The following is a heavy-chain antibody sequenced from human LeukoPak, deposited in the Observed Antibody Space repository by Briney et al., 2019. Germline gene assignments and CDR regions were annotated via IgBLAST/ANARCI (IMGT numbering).Heavy chain of an antibody. D-gene: IGHD3-22*01. CDR3: ARDRWSYDPQGGFDC. V-gene: IGHV3-7*03. J-gene: IGHJ4*02. CDR1: GFTFSIYW. Sequence: GGSLRLSCAASGFTFSIYWMSWVRQAPGKGLEWVANIKQDGSERYYVDSMKGRFTLSRDNAKNSLYLQMNSLRAEDMAVYYCARDRWSYDPQGGFDCWGQGTLVTVSS. CDR2: IKQDGSER.